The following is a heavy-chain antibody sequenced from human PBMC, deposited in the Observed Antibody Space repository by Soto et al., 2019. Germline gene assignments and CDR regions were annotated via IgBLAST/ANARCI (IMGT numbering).Heavy chain of an antibody. Sequence: SETLSLTYTVSGGSIRNGSYYWCWIRQPPWRGLGWIGSIYYSGSTYYNPSLKSRVTISVDTSKNQFSLKLSSVTAADTAVYYCASQGSEVFVVVVAAKGNYYFDYWGQGTLVTVSS. CDR3: ASQGSEVFVVVVAAKGNYYFDY. V-gene: IGHV4-39*01. CDR1: GGSIRNGSYY. J-gene: IGHJ4*02. CDR2: IYYSGST. D-gene: IGHD2-15*01.